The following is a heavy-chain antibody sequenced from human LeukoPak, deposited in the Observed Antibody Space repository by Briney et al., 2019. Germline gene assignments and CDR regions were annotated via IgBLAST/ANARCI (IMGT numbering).Heavy chain of an antibody. Sequence: GGSLRLSCAASGFTFSSYAMHWVRQAPGKGLEWVAVISYDGSNKYYADSVKGRFTISRDNSKNTLYLQMNSLRAEDTAVYYCASFMKVPAAIGDYWGQGTLVTVSS. J-gene: IGHJ4*02. V-gene: IGHV3-30-3*01. CDR3: ASFMKVPAAIGDY. D-gene: IGHD2-2*01. CDR1: GFTFSSYA. CDR2: ISYDGSNK.